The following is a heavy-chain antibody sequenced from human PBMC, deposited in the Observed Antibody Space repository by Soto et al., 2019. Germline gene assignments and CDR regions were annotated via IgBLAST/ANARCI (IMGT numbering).Heavy chain of an antibody. CDR2: ISYDGSNK. Sequence: GSLKLSCSASGFTFSSYGMHWVRQAPGKGLEWVAVISYDGSNKYYADSVKGRFTISRDNSKNTLYLQMNSLGAEDTAVYYCAKDRGIGYGAYFFDYSAQGTLGTVSS. V-gene: IGHV3-30*18. CDR3: AKDRGIGYGAYFFDY. J-gene: IGHJ4*02. D-gene: IGHD4-17*01. CDR1: GFTFSSYG.